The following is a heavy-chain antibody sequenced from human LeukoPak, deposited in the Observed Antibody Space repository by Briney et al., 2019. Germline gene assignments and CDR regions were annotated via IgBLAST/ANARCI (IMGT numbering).Heavy chain of an antibody. V-gene: IGHV4-59*01. Sequence: SETLSLTCTVSDDSISDYYRGWIRHPPGKGLEWIGYFHNSGTSTYNPSLKSRVTISADTSKNQFSLKLNSLTTADTAVYYCTRGAGWLIDYWGQGILVTVSS. CDR2: FHNSGTS. J-gene: IGHJ4*02. CDR3: TRGAGWLIDY. D-gene: IGHD3-16*01. CDR1: DDSISDYY.